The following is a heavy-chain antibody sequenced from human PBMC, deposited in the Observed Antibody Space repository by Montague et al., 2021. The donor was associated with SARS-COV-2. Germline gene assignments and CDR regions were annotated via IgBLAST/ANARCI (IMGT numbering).Heavy chain of an antibody. CDR2: IYYSGST. Sequence: TLSLTCTVSGGSISSGGYYWSWIRQHPGKGLEWIGYIYYSGSTYYNPSLKSRVTISVDTSKNQFSLKVSSVTASDTAVYYCARGADYYSDYRGTLRYWGQGTLVSVSS. CDR3: ARGADYYSDYRGTLRY. V-gene: IGHV4-31*03. J-gene: IGHJ4*02. CDR1: GGSISSGGYY. D-gene: IGHD4-11*01.